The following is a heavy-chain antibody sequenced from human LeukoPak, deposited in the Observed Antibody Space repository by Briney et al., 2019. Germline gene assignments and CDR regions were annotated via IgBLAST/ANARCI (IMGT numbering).Heavy chain of an antibody. CDR1: GFTFSSYW. Sequence: GGSLRLSRAASGFTFSSYWMSWVRQAPGKGLEWVANIKQDGSEKYYVDSVKGRFTISRDNAKNSLYLQMNSLRAEDTAVYYCARDLEVVVAATNVFDYWGQGTLVTVSS. CDR2: IKQDGSEK. V-gene: IGHV3-7*03. D-gene: IGHD2-15*01. CDR3: ARDLEVVVAATNVFDY. J-gene: IGHJ4*02.